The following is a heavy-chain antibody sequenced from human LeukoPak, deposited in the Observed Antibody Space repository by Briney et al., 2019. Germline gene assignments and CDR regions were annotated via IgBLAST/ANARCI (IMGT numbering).Heavy chain of an antibody. Sequence: ASVKVSCRASGGTFSSYAISWVRQAPGQGLEWMGGIIPIFGTANYAQMFQGRVTITADKSTSTAYMELRSLRSEDTAVYYCASRVRSSSGWYEKFLWFDPWGQGTLVTVSS. CDR3: ASRVRSSSGWYEKFLWFDP. V-gene: IGHV1-69*06. CDR1: GGTFSSYA. D-gene: IGHD6-19*01. J-gene: IGHJ5*02. CDR2: IIPIFGTA.